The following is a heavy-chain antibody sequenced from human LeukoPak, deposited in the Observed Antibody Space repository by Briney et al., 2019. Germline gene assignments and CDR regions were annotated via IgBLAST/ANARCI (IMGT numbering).Heavy chain of an antibody. CDR2: INPNSGGT. J-gene: IGHJ3*02. CDR1: GYTFTGYY. V-gene: IGHV1-2*02. Sequence: ASVKVSCKASGYTFTGYYMHWVRQAPGQGLEWRGCINPNSGGTNYAQKFQGRVTMTRDTSISTAYMELSRLRSDDTAVYYCARVRALRGSDAFDIWGQGTMVNVSS. D-gene: IGHD3-10*01. CDR3: ARVRALRGSDAFDI.